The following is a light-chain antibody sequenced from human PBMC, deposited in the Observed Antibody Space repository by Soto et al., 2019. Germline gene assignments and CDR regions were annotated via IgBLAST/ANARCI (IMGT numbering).Light chain of an antibody. V-gene: IGKV3-11*01. CDR3: QQYNNWHPIT. Sequence: EILLTQSPSTLPLSPGERATLSCRASQSVSNYLAWYQQKPGQAPRLLIYDASNRASGIPARFSGSGSGTEFTLTISSLQYEDFAVHYCQQYNNWHPITFGQGTRLEIK. CDR2: DAS. J-gene: IGKJ5*01. CDR1: QSVSNY.